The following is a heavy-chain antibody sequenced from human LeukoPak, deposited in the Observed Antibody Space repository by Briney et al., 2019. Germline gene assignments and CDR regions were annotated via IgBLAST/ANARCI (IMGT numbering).Heavy chain of an antibody. D-gene: IGHD6-6*01. Sequence: ASVKVSCKASGYTFTSYDINWVRQATGQGLEWMGWMNPNSGNTGYAQKFQGRVTITRNTSISTAYMELSSLRSEDTAVYYCARGAQLVDAFDIWGQGTMVTVSS. J-gene: IGHJ3*02. CDR3: ARGAQLVDAFDI. CDR2: MNPNSGNT. V-gene: IGHV1-8*03. CDR1: GYTFTSYD.